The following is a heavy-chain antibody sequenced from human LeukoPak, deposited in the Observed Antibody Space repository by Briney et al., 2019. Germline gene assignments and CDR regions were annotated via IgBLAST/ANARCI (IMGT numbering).Heavy chain of an antibody. D-gene: IGHD3-16*02. V-gene: IGHV3-53*01. CDR2: IYSSGST. CDR1: GFTATTNY. CDR3: AGDHINVNAFDI. Sequence: PGGSLRLSCAGSGFTATTNYMSWVRQAPGKGLEWVSVIYSSGSTSYADSVKGRFTISRDSSKNTLYLQMNSLRAEDTAVYYCAGDHINVNAFDIWGQGTMVTVSS. J-gene: IGHJ3*02.